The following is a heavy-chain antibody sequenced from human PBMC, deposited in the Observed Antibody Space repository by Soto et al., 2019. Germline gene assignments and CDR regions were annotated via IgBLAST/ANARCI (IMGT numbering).Heavy chain of an antibody. CDR2: ISYDGSNK. CDR3: AKGAPGRTPYYYYGMDV. Sequence: GGSLRLSCAASGFTFSSYGMHWVRQAPGKGLEWVAVISYDGSNKYYADSVKGRFTISRDNSKNTLYLQMNSLRAEDTAVYYCAKGAPGRTPYYYYGMDVWGQGTTVTVSS. V-gene: IGHV3-30*18. J-gene: IGHJ6*02. CDR1: GFTFSSYG.